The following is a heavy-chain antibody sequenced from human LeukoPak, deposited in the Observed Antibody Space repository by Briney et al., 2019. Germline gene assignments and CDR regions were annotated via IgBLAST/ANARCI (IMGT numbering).Heavy chain of an antibody. CDR1: GYRFTSYW. D-gene: IGHD2-2*02. Sequence: GESLKISCKGSGYRFTSYWIGWVRQMPGKGLEWMGIIYPGDSDTRYNPSFQGQVTISADKSISTAYLQWSSLKASDTAVYYCAIAGYSTTSCYRCFSYWGQGTLVTVSS. CDR3: AIAGYSTTSCYRCFSY. J-gene: IGHJ4*02. V-gene: IGHV5-51*01. CDR2: IYPGDSDT.